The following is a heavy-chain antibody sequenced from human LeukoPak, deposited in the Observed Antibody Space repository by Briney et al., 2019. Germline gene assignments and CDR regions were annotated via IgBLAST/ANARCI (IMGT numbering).Heavy chain of an antibody. CDR3: AREGWDLNALDI. Sequence: PGGSLRLSCAASGVTFSNHYMSWIRQAPGKGLGWVSYISSRSSNKYYAAPVKGRFTITTHNPKTSLYLQMDSLRAEDTPVYQCAREGWDLNALDIWGQGTMVTVSP. D-gene: IGHD1-26*01. CDR2: ISSRSSNK. V-gene: IGHV3-11*04. J-gene: IGHJ3*02. CDR1: GVTFSNHY.